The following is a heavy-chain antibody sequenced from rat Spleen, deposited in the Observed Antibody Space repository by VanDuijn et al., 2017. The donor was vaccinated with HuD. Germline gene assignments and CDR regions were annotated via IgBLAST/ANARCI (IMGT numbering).Heavy chain of an antibody. CDR3: ARHLGYFDF. CDR2: ISTSGGST. J-gene: IGHJ1*01. V-gene: IGHV5-25*01. D-gene: IGHD4-6*01. Sequence: GLEWVASISTSGGSTYYRDSVKGRFTVSRDNAKSTLYLQMDSLRSEDTATYYCARHLGYFDFWGPGTMVTVSS.